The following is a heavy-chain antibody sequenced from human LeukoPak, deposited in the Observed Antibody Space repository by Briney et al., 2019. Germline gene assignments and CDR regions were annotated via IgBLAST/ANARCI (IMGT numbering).Heavy chain of an antibody. CDR2: ISSDGSRT. Sequence: GGSLRLSCVASGFTFDDYGMHWVRRAPGKGLEWVAFISSDGSRTDYVDSVRGRFTISRDDHKKSLFLQMNSLRTEDTASYFCAKDYNLNDFDYWGQGTLVAVSS. J-gene: IGHJ4*02. CDR3: AKDYNLNDFDY. V-gene: IGHV3-43*02. CDR1: GFTFDDYG. D-gene: IGHD1-14*01.